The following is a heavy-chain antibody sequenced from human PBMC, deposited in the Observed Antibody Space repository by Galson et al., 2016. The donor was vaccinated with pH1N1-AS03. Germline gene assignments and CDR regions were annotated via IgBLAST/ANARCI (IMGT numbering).Heavy chain of an antibody. CDR2: GIPILGIA. CDR1: GGTFNA. V-gene: IGHV1-69*04. Sequence: SVKVSCKASGGTFNAISWVRQAPGQGLEWMGRGIPILGIAIYARKFQGRVTITADKSTSTVYMELSSLRSEDTALYYCARDAAAAGTRTYGNWFDPWGQGTLVTVSS. D-gene: IGHD6-13*01. J-gene: IGHJ5*02. CDR3: ARDAAAAGTRTYGNWFDP.